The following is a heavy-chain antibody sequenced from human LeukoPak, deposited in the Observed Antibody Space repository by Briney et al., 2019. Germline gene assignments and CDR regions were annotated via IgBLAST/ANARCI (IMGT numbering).Heavy chain of an antibody. Sequence: GGSLRLSCAASGFTFSSYGMSWVRQAPGKGLEWVSAISGSGGSTYYADSVRGRFTIPRDNSKNTLYLQMNSLRAEDTAVYYCAKDRQWLAEKDAFDIWGQGTMVTVSS. V-gene: IGHV3-23*01. CDR1: GFTFSSYG. CDR3: AKDRQWLAEKDAFDI. D-gene: IGHD6-19*01. CDR2: ISGSGGST. J-gene: IGHJ3*02.